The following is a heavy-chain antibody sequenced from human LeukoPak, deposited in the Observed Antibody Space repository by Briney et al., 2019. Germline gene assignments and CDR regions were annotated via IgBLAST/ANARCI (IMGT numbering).Heavy chain of an antibody. Sequence: GASVKVSCKASGGTFSSYTISWARQAPGQGLEWMGRIIPILGIANYAQKFQGRVTITADKSTSTAYMELSSLRSEDTAVYYCARDPKLLWFGEALGYYYGMDVWGQGTTVTVSS. CDR1: GGTFSSYT. J-gene: IGHJ6*02. D-gene: IGHD3-10*01. V-gene: IGHV1-69*04. CDR3: ARDPKLLWFGEALGYYYGMDV. CDR2: IIPILGIA.